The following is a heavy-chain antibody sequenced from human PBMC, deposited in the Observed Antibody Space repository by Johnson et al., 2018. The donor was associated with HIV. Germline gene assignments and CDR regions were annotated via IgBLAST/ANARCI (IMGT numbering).Heavy chain of an antibody. CDR3: AKDQASGYYCDAFDI. J-gene: IGHJ3*02. Sequence: EVQLVESGGGLVQPGRSLRLSCAASGFTFDDYAMHWVRQAPGKGLEWVSAISGSGGSTYYADSVKGRFPISRDNSKNTLYLQMNSLRAEDTAVYYCAKDQASGYYCDAFDIWGQGTMVTVSS. CDR2: ISGSGGST. D-gene: IGHD3-22*01. V-gene: IGHV3-23*04. CDR1: GFTFDDYA.